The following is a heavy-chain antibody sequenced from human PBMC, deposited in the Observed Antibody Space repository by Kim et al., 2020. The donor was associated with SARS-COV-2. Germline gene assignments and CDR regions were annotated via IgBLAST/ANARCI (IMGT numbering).Heavy chain of an antibody. V-gene: IGHV1-69*01. J-gene: IGHJ6*02. CDR2: TT. CDR3: ARDLMTYGMDV. Sequence: TTNYAQGFQGRVTITADESTTTAYLELSSLRSEDTAIYYCARDLMTYGMDVWGQGTTVTVSS.